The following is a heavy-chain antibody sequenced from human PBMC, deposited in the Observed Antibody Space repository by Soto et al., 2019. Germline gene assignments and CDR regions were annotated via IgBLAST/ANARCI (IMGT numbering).Heavy chain of an antibody. Sequence: GGSLRLSCAASGFTFSGYAMYWVRQTPGKGLEWVADISYDGGNKHYADSVKGRFTISRDNSKNTLSLQTNSLRAEDTAVYYCARGSPYDNYGMDVWGQGTTLTVSS. V-gene: IGHV3-30-3*01. CDR1: GFTFSGYA. CDR3: ARGSPYDNYGMDV. D-gene: IGHD3-22*01. J-gene: IGHJ6*02. CDR2: ISYDGGNK.